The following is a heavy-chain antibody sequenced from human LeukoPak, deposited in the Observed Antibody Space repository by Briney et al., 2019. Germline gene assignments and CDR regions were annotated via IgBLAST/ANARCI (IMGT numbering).Heavy chain of an antibody. D-gene: IGHD3-22*01. CDR2: ISAYNGNT. CDR3: ARDRSYYYDSSGYYPFDY. V-gene: IGHV1-18*01. Sequence: ASVKVSCKASGYTFTSYGISWVRQAPGRGLEWMGWISAYNGNTNYAQKLQGRVTMTTDTSTSTAYMELRSLRSDDTAVYYCARDRSYYYDSSGYYPFDYWGQGTLVTVSS. J-gene: IGHJ4*02. CDR1: GYTFTSYG.